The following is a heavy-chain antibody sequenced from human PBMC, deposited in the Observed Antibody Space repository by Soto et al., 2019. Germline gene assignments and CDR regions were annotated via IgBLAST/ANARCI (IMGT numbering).Heavy chain of an antibody. CDR2: IYYSGST. J-gene: IGHJ3*02. CDR1: GGSISSGGYY. Sequence: QVQLQESGPGLVKPSQTLSLTCTVSGGSISSGGYYWSWIRQHPGKGLEWIGYIYYSGSTYYNPSLKSRVTISVATSKNQFSPKLSSVTAADTAVYYCARAFTAAGTGQDAFDIWGQGTMVTVSS. V-gene: IGHV4-31*03. CDR3: ARAFTAAGTGQDAFDI. D-gene: IGHD6-13*01.